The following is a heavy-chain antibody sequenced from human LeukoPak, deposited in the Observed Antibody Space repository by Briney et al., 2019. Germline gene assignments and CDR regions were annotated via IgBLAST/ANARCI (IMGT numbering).Heavy chain of an antibody. CDR1: GFTFSSYA. CDR3: ARGLASVYFDY. V-gene: IGHV3-30-3*01. Sequence: PGRSLRLSCAASGFTFSSYAMHWVRQAPGKGLEWVAVISYDGSNKYYADSVKGRFTISRDNSKNTLYLQMNSLRAEDAAVYYCARGLASVYFDYWGQGTLVTVSS. J-gene: IGHJ4*02. CDR2: ISYDGSNK. D-gene: IGHD6-19*01.